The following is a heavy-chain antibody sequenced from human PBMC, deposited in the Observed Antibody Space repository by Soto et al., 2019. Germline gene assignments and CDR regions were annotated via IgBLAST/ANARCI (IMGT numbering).Heavy chain of an antibody. CDR1: GYTFTSYG. CDR3: AREPLRSGVVPAAIIFGPVRPLDY. V-gene: IGHV1-18*01. J-gene: IGHJ4*02. D-gene: IGHD2-2*02. CDR2: ISAYNGNT. Sequence: ASVKVSCKASGYTFTSYGISWVRQAPGQGLEWMGWISAYNGNTNYAQKLQGRVTMTRDTSTSTAYMELRSLRSDDTAVYYCAREPLRSGVVPAAIIFGPVRPLDYWGQGTLVTVSS.